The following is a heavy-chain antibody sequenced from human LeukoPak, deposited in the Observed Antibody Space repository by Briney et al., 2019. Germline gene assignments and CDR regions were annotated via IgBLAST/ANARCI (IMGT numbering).Heavy chain of an antibody. CDR2: IHYSGST. J-gene: IGHJ4*02. Sequence: SETLSLTCTVSGGSITSDYWNWIRQPPGKGLEWIGYIHYSGSTDYNPSLKSRVTISVDTSKNQFSLNLRSVTAADTAVYYCVRDKVPGDYWGQGTLVTVSS. CDR1: GGSITSDY. V-gene: IGHV4-59*01. CDR3: VRDKVPGDY.